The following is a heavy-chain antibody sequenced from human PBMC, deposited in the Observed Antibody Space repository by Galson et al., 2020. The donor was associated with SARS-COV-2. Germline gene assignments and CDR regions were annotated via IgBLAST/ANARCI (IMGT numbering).Heavy chain of an antibody. CDR1: GFTFSSYA. V-gene: IGHV3-30*04. CDR3: ARPGSWSYLYYMDV. J-gene: IGHJ6*03. Sequence: GGSLRLSCAASGFTFSSYAMHWVRQAPGKGLAWVAAIPYDGSNKYYADSVKGRLTISRDNSNNTLYLQMNSLRAEDTAVYYCARPGSWSYLYYMDVWGKGSTVTVSS. D-gene: IGHD3-10*01. CDR2: IPYDGSNK.